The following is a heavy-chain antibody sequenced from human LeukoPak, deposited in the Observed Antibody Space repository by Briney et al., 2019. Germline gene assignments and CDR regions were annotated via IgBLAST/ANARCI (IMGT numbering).Heavy chain of an antibody. CDR3: ARDSGTSGEVKFDP. D-gene: IGHD3-10*01. CDR2: IYDGGST. J-gene: IGHJ5*02. V-gene: IGHV4-4*07. CDR1: GGSVNSYY. Sequence: TSETLSLTCTVSGGSVNSYYLSWIRQPAGKTLEWIGRIYDGGSTNYNPSLKSRVTMSVDTSKNQISLKLKSVTAADTAVYYCARDSGTSGEVKFDPWGQGALLTVSS.